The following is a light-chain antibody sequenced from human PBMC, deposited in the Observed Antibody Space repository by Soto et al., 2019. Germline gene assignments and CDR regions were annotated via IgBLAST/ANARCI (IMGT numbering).Light chain of an antibody. V-gene: IGLV2-14*03. J-gene: IGLJ1*01. CDR3: SSYTSSNSYV. CDR1: SSDVGGYKY. CDR2: DVS. Sequence: QSALTQPVSVSGSPGQSIAISCTGSSSDVGGYKYVSWYQQHPGKAPKLIIYDVSNRPSGVSDRFSGSKSGNTASLTISGLQYEDEADYYCSSYTSSNSYVFGTGTKVTVL.